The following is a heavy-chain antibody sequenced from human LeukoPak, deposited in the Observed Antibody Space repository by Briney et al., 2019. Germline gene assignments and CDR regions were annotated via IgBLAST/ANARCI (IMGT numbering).Heavy chain of an antibody. CDR3: ARVLSSSTYGMDV. CDR1: GGTFSSYA. Sequence: SVKVSCKASGGTFSSYAISWVRQAPGQGLEWMGRIIPILGIANYAQKFQGRVTITADKSTSTAYMELSSLRSEDTAVYYCARVLSSSTYGMDVWGQGTTVTVSS. J-gene: IGHJ6*02. V-gene: IGHV1-69*04. D-gene: IGHD6-6*01. CDR2: IIPILGIA.